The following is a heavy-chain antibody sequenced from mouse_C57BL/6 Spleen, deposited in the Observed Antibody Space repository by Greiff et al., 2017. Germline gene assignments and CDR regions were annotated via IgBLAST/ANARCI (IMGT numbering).Heavy chain of an antibody. CDR1: GYTFTSYW. V-gene: IGHV1-64*01. Sequence: VQLQQPGAELVKPGASVKLSCKASGYTFTSYWMHWVKQRPGQGLEWIGMIHPNSGSTNYNEKFKSKATLTVDKSSSTAYMQLSSLTSEGSAVYCCARRATVPPMDDWGQGTSVTVSA. D-gene: IGHD1-1*01. CDR2: IHPNSGST. CDR3: ARRATVPPMDD. J-gene: IGHJ4*01.